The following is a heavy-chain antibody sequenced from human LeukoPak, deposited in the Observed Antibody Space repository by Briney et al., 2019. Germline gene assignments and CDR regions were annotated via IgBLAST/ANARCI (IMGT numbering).Heavy chain of an antibody. D-gene: IGHD2-2*02. CDR3: AKVGSYTDY. J-gene: IGHJ4*02. CDR2: ISWNSGSI. CDR1: GFTFDDYA. Sequence: GRSLRLSCAASGFTFDDYAMHGVRQAPGKGLEWVSGISWNSGSIGYADSVKGRFAISRDNAKNSLYLQMNSLRAEDTALYYCAKVGSYTDYWGQGTLVTVSS. V-gene: IGHV3-9*01.